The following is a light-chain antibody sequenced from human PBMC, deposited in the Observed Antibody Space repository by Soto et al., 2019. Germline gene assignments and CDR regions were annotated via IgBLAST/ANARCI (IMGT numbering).Light chain of an antibody. CDR1: SSDVGGYNY. CDR2: EVS. CDR3: SSYTSSITLFYV. J-gene: IGLJ1*01. V-gene: IGLV2-14*01. Sequence: QSALTQPASVSGSPGQSITISCTGTSSDVGGYNYVSWYQQHPGKAPKLIIYEVSNRPSGVSNRFSGSKSGNTASLTISGLQAGDEADYYCSSYTSSITLFYVFGTGTKVTVL.